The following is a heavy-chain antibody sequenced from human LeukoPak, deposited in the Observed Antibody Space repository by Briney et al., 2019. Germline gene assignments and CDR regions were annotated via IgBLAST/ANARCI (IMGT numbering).Heavy chain of an antibody. CDR3: ARGWGYCTNGVCPYGYRGTDY. D-gene: IGHD2-8*01. Sequence: PSETLSLTCTVSGDSITTYFWSWIRQPPGKGLEWIGEINHSGSTNYNPSLKGRVTISVDTSRNQFSLKLSSVTAADTAVYYCARGWGYCTNGVCPYGYRGTDYWGQGTLVTVSS. V-gene: IGHV4-34*01. CDR1: GDSITTYF. J-gene: IGHJ4*02. CDR2: INHSGST.